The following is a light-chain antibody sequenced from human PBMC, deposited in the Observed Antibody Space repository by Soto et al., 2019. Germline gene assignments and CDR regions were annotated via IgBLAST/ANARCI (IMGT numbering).Light chain of an antibody. CDR3: QQYDNWPTLT. J-gene: IGKJ4*01. V-gene: IGKV3D-15*01. CDR1: PSVSSN. CDR2: GAY. Sequence: EIVMTQSPATLSVSPGERATLSCRASPSVSSNLAWYHHKPGQAPRILIYGAYIRATGITARFSGSGSGTEFTLTISSLQSEEFAVYYCQQYDNWPTLTFGGGTKVEIK.